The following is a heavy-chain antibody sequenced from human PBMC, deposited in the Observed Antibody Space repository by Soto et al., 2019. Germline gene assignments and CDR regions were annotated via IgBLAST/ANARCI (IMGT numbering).Heavy chain of an antibody. CDR1: GFTFNNYA. CDR2: ITFTGVDT. D-gene: IGHD3-16*01. Sequence: PGGSLRLSCAASGFTFNNYAMTWVRQAPGKGLEWVSTITFTGVDTYYTDSVKGRFTISRDNSKNTLYLQMNSLRAEDTAVYYCAKRLSGLSFHDLDSWGQGTLVTVSS. J-gene: IGHJ4*02. V-gene: IGHV3-23*01. CDR3: AKRLSGLSFHDLDS.